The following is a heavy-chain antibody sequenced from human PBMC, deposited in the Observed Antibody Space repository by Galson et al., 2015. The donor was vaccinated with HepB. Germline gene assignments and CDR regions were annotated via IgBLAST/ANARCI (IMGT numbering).Heavy chain of an antibody. Sequence: CAISVDSVSSNTGVWNWIRQSPSRGLEWLGRTYYRSKWYNDYAVSVKSRIIINADTSKNQFSLQLNSVTPEDTAVYYCARDDIAAADALDYWGQGTLVTVSS. J-gene: IGHJ4*02. V-gene: IGHV6-1*01. CDR1: VDSVSSNTGV. D-gene: IGHD6-13*01. CDR3: ARDDIAAADALDY. CDR2: TYYRSKWYN.